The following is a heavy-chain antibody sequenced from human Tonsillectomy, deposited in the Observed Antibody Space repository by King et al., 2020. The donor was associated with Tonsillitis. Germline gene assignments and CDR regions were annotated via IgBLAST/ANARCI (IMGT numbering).Heavy chain of an antibody. D-gene: IGHD2-15*01. CDR3: ARGVYCDGGSCYFALGY. CDR1: GYSFTGYY. CDR2: LYPNIGGK. J-gene: IGHJ4*02. Sequence: VQLVESGAEVKKPGASVKVSCKASGYSFTGYYIHWVRPAPGQGLEWMGWLYPNIGGKNYVQRFQGRVTLTTDTSLSTAYMELSSLKSDYTAVYYCARGVYCDGGSCYFALGYWGQGTLVAASS. V-gene: IGHV1-2*02.